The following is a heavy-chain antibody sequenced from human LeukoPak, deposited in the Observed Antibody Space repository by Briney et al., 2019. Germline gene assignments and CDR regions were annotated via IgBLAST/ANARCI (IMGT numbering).Heavy chain of an antibody. CDR2: ISWNSGSI. Sequence: GGSLRLSCAASGFMFGSYWMSWVRQAPGKGLEWVSGISWNSGSIGYADSVKGRFTISRDNAKNSLFLQMNSLRAEDTAVYYCARGDYDKYGMDVWGQGTTVTVSS. CDR1: GFMFGSYW. CDR3: ARGDYDKYGMDV. J-gene: IGHJ6*02. V-gene: IGHV3-20*04.